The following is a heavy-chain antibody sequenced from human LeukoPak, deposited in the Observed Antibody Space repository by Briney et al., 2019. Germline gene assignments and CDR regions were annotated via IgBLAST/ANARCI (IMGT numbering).Heavy chain of an antibody. V-gene: IGHV4-59*08. CDR1: RGSISSYY. CDR3: AGHGELASLDY. Sequence: PSETLSLTCTVSRGSISSYYWSWIRQPPGKGLEWIGSLYYSGSINYNPSLKSRVINSLDTSKNQFSLKLSSVTAADTAVYYCAGHGELASLDYWGQGTLVTVSS. CDR2: LYYSGSI. D-gene: IGHD1-26*01. J-gene: IGHJ4*02.